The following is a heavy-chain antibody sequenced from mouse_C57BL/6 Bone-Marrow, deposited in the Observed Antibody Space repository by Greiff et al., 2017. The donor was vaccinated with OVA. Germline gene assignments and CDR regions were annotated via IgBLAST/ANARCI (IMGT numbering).Heavy chain of an antibody. D-gene: IGHD1-1*01. J-gene: IGHJ1*03. CDR2: ISSGSSTI. Sequence: DVMLVESGGGLVKPGGSLKLSCAASGFTFSDYGMHWVRQAPEKGLEWVAYISSGSSTIYYADTVKGRFTISRDNAKNTLFLQMTSLRSEDTAMYYCARPIYYYGSSYLYWYFDVWGTGTTVTVSS. CDR1: GFTFSDYG. V-gene: IGHV5-17*01. CDR3: ARPIYYYGSSYLYWYFDV.